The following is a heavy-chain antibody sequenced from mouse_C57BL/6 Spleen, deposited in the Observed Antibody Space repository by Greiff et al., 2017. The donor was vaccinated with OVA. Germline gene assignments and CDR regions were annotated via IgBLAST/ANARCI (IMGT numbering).Heavy chain of an antibody. V-gene: IGHV1-18*01. CDR3: ARTLWDVRAMDY. CDR1: GYTFTDYN. J-gene: IGHJ4*01. D-gene: IGHD4-1*01. Sequence: EVQLQQSGPELVKPGASVKIPCKASGYTFTDYNMDWVKQSHGKSLEWIGDINPNNGGTIYNQKFKGKATLTVNKSSSTAYMELRSLTSEDTAVYYCARTLWDVRAMDYWGQGTSVTVSS. CDR2: INPNNGGT.